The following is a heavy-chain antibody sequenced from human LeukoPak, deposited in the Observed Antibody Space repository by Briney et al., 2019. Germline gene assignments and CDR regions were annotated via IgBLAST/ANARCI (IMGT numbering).Heavy chain of an antibody. V-gene: IGHV4-39*01. J-gene: IGHJ6*02. CDR2: IYYSGST. Sequence: GSLRLSCAASGFTFSTYWMSWIRQPPGKGLEWIGSIYYSGSTYYNPSLKSRVTISVDTSKNQFSLKLSSVTAADTAVYYCATDSDFWSGYYYYYYGMDVWGQGTTVTVSS. CDR1: GFTFSTYW. D-gene: IGHD3-3*01. CDR3: ATDSDFWSGYYYYYYGMDV.